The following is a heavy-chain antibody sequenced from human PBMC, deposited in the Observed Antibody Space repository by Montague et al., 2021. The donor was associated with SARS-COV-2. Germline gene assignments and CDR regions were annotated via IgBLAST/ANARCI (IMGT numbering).Heavy chain of an antibody. V-gene: IGHV4-39*01. CDR3: VRGGDYTDYGRVDY. CDR2: IDYSGXP. J-gene: IGHJ4*02. Sequence: SETLSLTCSFSGGSISTGSYYWGWIRQPPRKGLERIGSIDYSGXPXYXXXXKXRVTIAVDTSKNQFSLRLSSVTAADTAVYYCVRGGDYTDYGRVDYWGQGTLVIVAS. CDR1: GGSISTGSYY. D-gene: IGHD4-11*01.